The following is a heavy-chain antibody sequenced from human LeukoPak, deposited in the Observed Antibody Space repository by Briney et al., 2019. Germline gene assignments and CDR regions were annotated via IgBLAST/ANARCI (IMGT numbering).Heavy chain of an antibody. CDR1: GGSISSGGYY. CDR3: ASGDNDPLFDY. Sequence: SSQTLSLTCTVSGGSISSGGYYWSWIRQHPGKGLEWIGSVYYSGSTNYSPSLQGRVIISLDTSGNQFSLKLSSVTAADTAVYYCASGDNDPLFDYWGQGALVTVSS. J-gene: IGHJ4*02. D-gene: IGHD1-1*01. V-gene: IGHV4-31*03. CDR2: VYYSGST.